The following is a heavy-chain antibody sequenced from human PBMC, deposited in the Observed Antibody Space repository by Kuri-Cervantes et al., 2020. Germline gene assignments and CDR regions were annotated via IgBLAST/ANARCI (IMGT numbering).Heavy chain of an antibody. CDR3: ARDNGRVVVPAAILLLGWFDP. J-gene: IGHJ5*02. Sequence: ASVKVSCKASGYTFTSSGITWVRQAPGQGLEWMAWINSYNGNTNYAQKVQGRVTMTTDTSTNTAYMELRSLRSDDTAVYYCARDNGRVVVPAAILLLGWFDPWGQGTLVTVSS. V-gene: IGHV1-18*01. CDR1: GYTFTSSG. CDR2: INSYNGNT. D-gene: IGHD2-2*01.